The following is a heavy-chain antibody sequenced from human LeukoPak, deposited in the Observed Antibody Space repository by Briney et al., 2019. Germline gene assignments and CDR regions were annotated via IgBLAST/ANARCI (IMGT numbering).Heavy chain of an antibody. V-gene: IGHV1-69*04. J-gene: IGHJ6*02. CDR1: GGTFSSYA. Sequence: GASVKVSCKASGGTFSSYAISWVRQAPGQGLEWMGRIIPILGIANYAQKFQGRVTITADKSTSTAYMELSSLRSEDTAVYYCAKDLSDYGSGSPTYGMDVWGLGTTLIVSS. D-gene: IGHD3-10*01. CDR3: AKDLSDYGSGSPTYGMDV. CDR2: IIPILGIA.